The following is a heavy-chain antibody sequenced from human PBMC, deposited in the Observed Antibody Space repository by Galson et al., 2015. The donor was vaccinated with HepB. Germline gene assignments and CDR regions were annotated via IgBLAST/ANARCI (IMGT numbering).Heavy chain of an antibody. CDR2: INWDGEST. CDR3: ARVAYRKYAAFDY. CDR1: DSTFSSYT. Sequence: SLRLSCAASDSTFSSYTMSWVRHVPGKGLEWVSGINWDGESTGYADSMKGRITISRDNAKNSLYLQMTSLRAEDTAFYYCARVAYRKYAAFDYWGQGAVVTVSS. J-gene: IGHJ4*02. D-gene: IGHD4-11*01. V-gene: IGHV3-20*04.